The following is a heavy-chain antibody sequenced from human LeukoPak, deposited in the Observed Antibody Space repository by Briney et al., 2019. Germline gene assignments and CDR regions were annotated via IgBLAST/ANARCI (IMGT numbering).Heavy chain of an antibody. V-gene: IGHV3-9*01. Sequence: GRSLRLSCAASGFTFDDYAMHWVRQAPGKGLEWVSGISWNGGSIGYADSVKGRFTISRDNAKNSLYLQMNSLRAEDTALYYCAKVTEQWLVRGHFDYWGQGTLVTVSS. J-gene: IGHJ4*02. CDR3: AKVTEQWLVRGHFDY. CDR1: GFTFDDYA. CDR2: ISWNGGSI. D-gene: IGHD6-19*01.